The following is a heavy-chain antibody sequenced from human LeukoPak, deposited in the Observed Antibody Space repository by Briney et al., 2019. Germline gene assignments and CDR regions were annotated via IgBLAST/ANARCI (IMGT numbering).Heavy chain of an antibody. CDR1: GFTFSNYG. CDR2: ISYDGSNK. CDR3: AKRGDYADFQYLDS. D-gene: IGHD4-17*01. Sequence: GGSLRLSCSASGFTFSNYGMHWVRQAPGKWLEWVAVISYDGSNKYYADSLKGRFTISRDNSKNTLYLQMNSLRPEDTAVYYCAKRGDYADFQYLDSWGQGTLVTVSS. V-gene: IGHV3-30*18. J-gene: IGHJ4*02.